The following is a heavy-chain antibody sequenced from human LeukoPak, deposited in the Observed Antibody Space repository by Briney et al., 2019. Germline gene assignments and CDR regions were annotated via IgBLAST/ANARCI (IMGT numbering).Heavy chain of an antibody. Sequence: SETLSLTCTVSGGSISSYYWSWIRQPAGKGLEWIGRIYTSGSTNYNPSLKSRVTMSVDTSKNQFSLKLSSVTAADTAVYYCARGPDYDSSGYYYQFDYWGQGTLVTVSS. J-gene: IGHJ4*02. D-gene: IGHD3-22*01. CDR2: IYTSGST. CDR3: ARGPDYDSSGYYYQFDY. V-gene: IGHV4-4*07. CDR1: GGSISSYY.